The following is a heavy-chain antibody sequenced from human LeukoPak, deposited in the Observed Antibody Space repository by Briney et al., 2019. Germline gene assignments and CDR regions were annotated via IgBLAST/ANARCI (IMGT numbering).Heavy chain of an antibody. CDR3: ARDSGGY. CDR2: LYSSGTT. J-gene: IGHJ4*02. V-gene: IGHV4-39*02. D-gene: IGHD3-10*01. Sequence: SETLSLTCTVSGGSISSSSYNWAWIRQPPGKGLECIGSLYSSGTTYYNPSLRSRVTISVDTSKNQFSLKLSSVTAADTAVYYCARDSGGYWGQGTLVTVSS. CDR1: GGSISSSSYN.